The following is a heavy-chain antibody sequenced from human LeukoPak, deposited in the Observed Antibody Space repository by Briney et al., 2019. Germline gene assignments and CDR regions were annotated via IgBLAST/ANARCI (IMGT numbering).Heavy chain of an antibody. D-gene: IGHD5-18*01. CDR3: ARDRGTAMVRDYYYGMDV. J-gene: IGHJ6*02. Sequence: GGSLRLSCAASGFTVSSNYMSWVRQAPGKGLEWVSVIYSGGSTYYADSVKGRFTISRDNSKNTLYLQMNSLRAEDTAVYYCARDRGTAMVRDYYYGMDVWGQGTTVTVSS. V-gene: IGHV3-66*01. CDR1: GFTVSSNY. CDR2: IYSGGST.